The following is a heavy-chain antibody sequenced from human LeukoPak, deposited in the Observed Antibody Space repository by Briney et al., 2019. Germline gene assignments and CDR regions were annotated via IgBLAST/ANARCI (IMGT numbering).Heavy chain of an antibody. V-gene: IGHV3-23*01. CDR1: GFTFSSYA. CDR3: AKADSSSWYYFDY. D-gene: IGHD6-13*01. J-gene: IGHJ4*02. CDR2: ISGSGGST. Sequence: GGSLRLSCAASGFTFSSYAMSWVRQAPGKGLEWVSAISGSGGSTYYADSVKGRFTISSDNSKNTLYLQMNSLRAEDTAVYYCAKADSSSWYYFDYWGQGTLVTVSS.